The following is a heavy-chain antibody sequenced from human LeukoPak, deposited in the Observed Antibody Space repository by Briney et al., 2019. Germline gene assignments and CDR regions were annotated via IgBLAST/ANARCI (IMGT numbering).Heavy chain of an antibody. CDR2: IIPILGIA. CDR3: ARDGYTPTYYYYGMDV. V-gene: IGHV1-69*04. CDR1: GGTFSSCA. J-gene: IGHJ6*02. D-gene: IGHD5-24*01. Sequence: ASVKVSCKASGGTFSSCAISWVRQAPGQGLEWMGRIIPILGIANYAQKFQGRVTITADKSTSTAYMELSSLRSEDTAVYYCARDGYTPTYYYYGMDVWGQGTTVTVSS.